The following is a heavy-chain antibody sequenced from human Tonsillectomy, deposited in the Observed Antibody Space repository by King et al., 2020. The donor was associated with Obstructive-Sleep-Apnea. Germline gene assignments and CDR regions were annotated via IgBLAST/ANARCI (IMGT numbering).Heavy chain of an antibody. D-gene: IGHD3-16*01. J-gene: IGHJ4*02. Sequence: VQLVESGGGLVQPGGSLRLSCAASGFTVNIYWMSWVRRAPGKGMEWVANMKHDGSEKYNVDSVKGRFTISRDNAKNSLYLQMNSLRAEDTAVYYCARDGGFADYWGQGTLVTVSS. V-gene: IGHV3-7*01. CDR2: MKHDGSEK. CDR1: GFTVNIYW. CDR3: ARDGGFADY.